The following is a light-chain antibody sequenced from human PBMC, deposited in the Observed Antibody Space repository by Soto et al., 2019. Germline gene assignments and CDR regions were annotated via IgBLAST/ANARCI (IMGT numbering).Light chain of an antibody. CDR2: GNN. Sequence: QSVLTQPPSVSGAPGQRVTISCTGSSSNIGAGYDVHWYQQLPGTAPKLLIYGNNNRPSGVPDRFSGSKSGTSASLAITGLQAEDEADYYCQSYDSILSVVFGGGTKVTVL. CDR3: QSYDSILSVV. CDR1: SSNIGAGYD. V-gene: IGLV1-40*01. J-gene: IGLJ2*01.